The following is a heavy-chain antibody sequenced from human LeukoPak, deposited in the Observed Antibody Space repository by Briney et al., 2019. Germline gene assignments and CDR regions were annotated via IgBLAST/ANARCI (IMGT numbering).Heavy chain of an antibody. J-gene: IGHJ6*03. CDR1: GFTFSSYA. D-gene: IGHD3-10*01. Sequence: GGSLRLSCAASGFTFSSYAMHWVRQAPGKGLEWVAVISYDGSNKYYADSVKGRFTISRDNSKNTLYLQMNSLRAEDTAVCYCARDPVGGGYYYYYMDVWGKGTTVTVSS. CDR2: ISYDGSNK. CDR3: ARDPVGGGYYYYYMDV. V-gene: IGHV3-30-3*01.